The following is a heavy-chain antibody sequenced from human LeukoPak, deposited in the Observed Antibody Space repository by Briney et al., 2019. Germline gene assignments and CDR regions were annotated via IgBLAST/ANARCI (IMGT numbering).Heavy chain of an antibody. V-gene: IGHV4-39*07. D-gene: IGHD6-6*01. J-gene: IGHJ6*03. Sequence: SETLSLTCTVSGGSISSSSYYWGWIRQPPGKGLEWIGSIYYRGSTYYNPSLKSRVTISVDTSKNQFSLNLNSVTAADTAVYYCAGCYSSSGYYYYYMDVWGKGTTVTVSS. CDR3: AGCYSSSGYYYYYMDV. CDR1: GGSISSSSYY. CDR2: IYYRGST.